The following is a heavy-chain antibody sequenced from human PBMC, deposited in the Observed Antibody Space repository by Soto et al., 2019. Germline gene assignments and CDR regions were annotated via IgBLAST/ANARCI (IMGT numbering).Heavy chain of an antibody. Sequence: EVQLVESGGGLVQPGGSLRLSCAASGFTFSSYWMSWVRQAPGKGLEWVANIKQDGSEKYYVDSVKGRFTISRDNAKNSLYLQMSSRRAEDTAVYYCASDTWNEGWFDPWGQGTLVTVSS. CDR2: IKQDGSEK. D-gene: IGHD1-1*01. CDR1: GFTFSSYW. CDR3: ASDTWNEGWFDP. V-gene: IGHV3-7*01. J-gene: IGHJ5*02.